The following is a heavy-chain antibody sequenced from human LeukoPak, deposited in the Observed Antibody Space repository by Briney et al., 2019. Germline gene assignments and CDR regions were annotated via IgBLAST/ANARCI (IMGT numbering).Heavy chain of an antibody. V-gene: IGHV4-38-2*02. D-gene: IGHD2-15*01. CDR2: IYYSGST. CDR1: GYAISSGYY. Sequence: SETLSLTCSVSGYAISSGYYWSWIRQPPGKGLEWIGYIYYSGSTNYNPSLKSRVTISVDTSKNQFSLKLSSVTAADTAVYYCARGYCSGGSCYSYYYYNYMDVWGKGTTVTVSS. CDR3: ARGYCSGGSCYSYYYYNYMDV. J-gene: IGHJ6*03.